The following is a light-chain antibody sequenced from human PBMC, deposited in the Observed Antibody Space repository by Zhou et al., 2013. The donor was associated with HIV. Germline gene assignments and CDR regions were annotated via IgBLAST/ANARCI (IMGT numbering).Light chain of an antibody. CDR1: QSISNW. CDR2: KTS. Sequence: DIQMTQSPSTLSASVRDRVTITCRASQSISNWLAWYQQKPGKAPKLLIYKTSTLESGVPSRFSGSGSGTEFTLTISSLQPDDFATYYCQEYNSYSRTFGQGPRWNTN. CDR3: QEYNSYSRT. J-gene: IGKJ1*01. V-gene: IGKV1-5*03.